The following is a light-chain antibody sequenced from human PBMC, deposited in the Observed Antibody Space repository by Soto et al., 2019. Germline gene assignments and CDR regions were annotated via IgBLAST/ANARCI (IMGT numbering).Light chain of an antibody. J-gene: IGKJ4*01. V-gene: IGKV3-15*01. CDR2: GAS. CDR3: QQYYDRLLPVT. Sequence: DIVLTQSPATVSVSPGERATLSCRASQSVSSNLAWYQHKVGQAPRLLIYGASTRVTGVPARFSGSGSGTDCTLTIRDLKSEDFGIYYCQQYYDRLLPVTCGGGTKVEI. CDR1: QSVSSN.